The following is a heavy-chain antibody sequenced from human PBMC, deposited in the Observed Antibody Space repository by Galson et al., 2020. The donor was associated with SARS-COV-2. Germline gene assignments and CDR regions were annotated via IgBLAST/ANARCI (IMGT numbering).Heavy chain of an antibody. CDR3: AREGSAVANDAFDI. Sequence: ASVKVSCKASGYTFTSYHISWVRQATGQGLEWMGWMNPNRGNRGYAQRFQGRVTITSNTSISTVYMELSSLRSEDTAVYYCAREGSAVANDAFDIWGQGTMVTVSS. D-gene: IGHD2-15*01. J-gene: IGHJ3*02. V-gene: IGHV1-8*03. CDR1: GYTFTSYH. CDR2: MNPNRGNR.